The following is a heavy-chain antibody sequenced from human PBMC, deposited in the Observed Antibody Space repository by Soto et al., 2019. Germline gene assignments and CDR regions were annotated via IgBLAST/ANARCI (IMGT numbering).Heavy chain of an antibody. J-gene: IGHJ5*02. CDR1: GGSVSSGDYS. Sequence: PSATLSLTCAVSGGSVSSGDYSWSWIRQPPGKGLEWIGYISHRGSTYYNSSLKSRVNISVDRSKNQFSLKLFSVTAADTAVYYCARVKRGWFDPWGQGTLVTVSS. CDR3: ARVKRGWFDP. CDR2: ISHRGST. V-gene: IGHV4-30-2*01.